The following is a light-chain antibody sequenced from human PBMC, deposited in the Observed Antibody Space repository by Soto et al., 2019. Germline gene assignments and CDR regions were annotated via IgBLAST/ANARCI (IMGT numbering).Light chain of an antibody. CDR2: YDD. V-gene: IGLV1-36*01. J-gene: IGLJ2*01. CDR3: AAWDDSLNGPV. CDR1: SSNIGNNA. Sequence: HSVRTQPPSVSEAPRQRVTISCSGSSSNIGNNAVNWYQQLPGKAPKLLIYYDDLLPSGVSDRFSGSKSGTSASLAISGLQSEDEADYYCAAWDDSLNGPVFGGGTKLTV.